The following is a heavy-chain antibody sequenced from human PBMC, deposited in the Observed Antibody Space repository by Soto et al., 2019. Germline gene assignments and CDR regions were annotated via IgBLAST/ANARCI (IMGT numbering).Heavy chain of an antibody. J-gene: IGHJ5*02. CDR1: GYTFTSYA. D-gene: IGHD2-2*01. Sequence: ASVKVSCKASGYTFTSYAMHWVRQAPGQRLEWMGWINAGNGNTKYSQKFQGRVTITRDTSASTAYMELSSLRSEDTAVYYCARAQYCSSTRCYYWFDPWGQGTLVTVSS. V-gene: IGHV1-3*01. CDR2: INAGNGNT. CDR3: ARAQYCSSTRCYYWFDP.